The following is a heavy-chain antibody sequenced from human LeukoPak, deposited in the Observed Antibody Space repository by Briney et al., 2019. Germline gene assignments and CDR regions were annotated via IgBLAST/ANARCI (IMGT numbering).Heavy chain of an antibody. CDR1: GGSISSYY. CDR2: IYYSGSS. Sequence: TPSETLSLTCTVSGGSISSYYWSWIRQPPGKGLEWIGYIYYSGSSNYNPSLKSRVTISVDTSKNQFSLKLSSVTAADTAVYYCARSRGDYDAFDIWGQGTMVTVSS. V-gene: IGHV4-59*01. J-gene: IGHJ3*02. CDR3: ARSRGDYDAFDI. D-gene: IGHD3-16*01.